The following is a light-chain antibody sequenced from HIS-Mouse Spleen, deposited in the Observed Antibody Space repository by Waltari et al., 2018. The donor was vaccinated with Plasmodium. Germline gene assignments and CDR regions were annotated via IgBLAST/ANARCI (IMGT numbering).Light chain of an antibody. V-gene: IGKV1-39*01. CDR3: QQSDSTPPT. Sequence: DIQMTQSPSSLSASVGDRVTITCRASQSISSYLNWYQQKPGKAPKLLIYDASSLQSGVRSRFSGSGSGTDFTLTISSLQPEDCATYYWQQSDSTPPTFGGGTKVEIK. CDR1: QSISSY. CDR2: DAS. J-gene: IGKJ4*01.